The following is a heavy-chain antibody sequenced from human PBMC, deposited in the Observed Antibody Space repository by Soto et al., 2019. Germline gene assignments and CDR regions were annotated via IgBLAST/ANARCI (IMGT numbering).Heavy chain of an antibody. Sequence: GGSLRLSCAASGFTFSSYGMHWVRQAPGKGLEWVAVIWYDGSNKYYADSVKGRFTISRDNSKNTLYLQMNSLRAEDTAVYYCARDERSRSHYYYYYMDVWGKGTTVTVSS. CDR2: IWYDGSNK. CDR3: ARDERSRSHYYYYYMDV. CDR1: GFTFSSYG. V-gene: IGHV3-33*01. J-gene: IGHJ6*03.